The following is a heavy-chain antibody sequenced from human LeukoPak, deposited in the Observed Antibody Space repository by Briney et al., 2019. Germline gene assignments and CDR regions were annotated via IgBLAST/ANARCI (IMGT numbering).Heavy chain of an antibody. Sequence: PGGSLRLSCAASGFTFSSYSMNWVRQAPGRGLEWVSSLPSGGGPSYADSVKGRFTVSRDNSKNTLYLQMNSLRADDTAVYYCAKTITPFTTNWDNSPGAFDVWGQGTVVTVSS. CDR1: GFTFSSYS. V-gene: IGHV3-23*01. CDR3: AKTITPFTTNWDNSPGAFDV. CDR2: LPSGGGP. J-gene: IGHJ3*01. D-gene: IGHD1/OR15-1a*01.